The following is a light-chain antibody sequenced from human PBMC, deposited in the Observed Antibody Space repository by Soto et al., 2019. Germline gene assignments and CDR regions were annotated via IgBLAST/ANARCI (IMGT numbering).Light chain of an antibody. V-gene: IGKV1-17*01. Sequence: DIQITRSPSSHSACVGYRVTITCRASQGIRNDLGWYQQRPGKAPKRLIYAASTLQPGVPSRFSGSGSGTEFTLTISSLQPGDFATYYCQHYNTYPWTFGQGPKVDI. CDR1: QGIRND. CDR2: AAS. J-gene: IGKJ1*01. CDR3: QHYNTYPWT.